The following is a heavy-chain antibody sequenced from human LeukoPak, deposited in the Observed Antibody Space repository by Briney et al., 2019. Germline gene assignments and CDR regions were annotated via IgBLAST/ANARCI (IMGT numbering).Heavy chain of an antibody. CDR1: GGSISSGGYY. J-gene: IGHJ4*02. CDR3: ARDAYYDFWSGLGPGD. Sequence: SETLSLTCTVSGGSISSGGYYWSWIRQPPGKGLEWIGYIYHSGSTYYNPSLKSRVTISVDRSKNQFSLKLSSVTAADTAVYYCARDAYYDFWSGLGPGDWGQGTLVTVSS. CDR2: IYHSGST. V-gene: IGHV4-30-2*01. D-gene: IGHD3-3*01.